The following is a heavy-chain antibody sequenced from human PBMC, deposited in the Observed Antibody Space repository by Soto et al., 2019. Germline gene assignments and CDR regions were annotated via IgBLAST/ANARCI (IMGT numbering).Heavy chain of an antibody. J-gene: IGHJ6*02. CDR1: GGSISSSSYY. CDR2: IYYSGST. Sequence: QLQLQESGPGLVKPSETLSLTCTVSGGSISSSSYYWGWIRQPPGKGLEWIGSIYYSGSTYYNPSLKSRVTISVDTSKTHFSLKLSSVTAADTAVYYCASPGVLLWFGELLPPYYGMDVWGQGTTVTVSS. V-gene: IGHV4-39*01. CDR3: ASPGVLLWFGELLPPYYGMDV. D-gene: IGHD3-10*01.